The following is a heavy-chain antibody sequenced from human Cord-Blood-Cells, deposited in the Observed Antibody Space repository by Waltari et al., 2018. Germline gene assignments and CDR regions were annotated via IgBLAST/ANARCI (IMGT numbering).Heavy chain of an antibody. CDR3: ASLNSSSNAFDI. CDR2: INPDGCGT. J-gene: IGHJ3*02. V-gene: IGHV1-2*02. CDR1: GYTFTGYY. D-gene: IGHD6-6*01. Sequence: QVQLVQSGAEVKKPGASVKVSCKASGYTFTGYYMHWVRQAPGQGLEWMGWINPDGCGTNYAQKFQGRVTMTRDTSISTAYMELSRLRSDDTAVYYCASLNSSSNAFDIWGQGTMVTVSS.